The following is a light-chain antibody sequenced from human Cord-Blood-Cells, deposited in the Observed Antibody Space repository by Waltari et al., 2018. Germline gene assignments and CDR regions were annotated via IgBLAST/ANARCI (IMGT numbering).Light chain of an antibody. J-gene: IGLJ3*02. Sequence: QSALTPPASVSGSPGQSITISCTGTSSDVGGYNYVSWYQQHPGKAPNRMIYDVSNRPSGVSNRFSGSKSGNTASLTISGLQAEDEADYYCSSYTSSSTLVFGGGTKLTVL. V-gene: IGLV2-14*01. CDR3: SSYTSSSTLV. CDR2: DVS. CDR1: SSDVGGYNY.